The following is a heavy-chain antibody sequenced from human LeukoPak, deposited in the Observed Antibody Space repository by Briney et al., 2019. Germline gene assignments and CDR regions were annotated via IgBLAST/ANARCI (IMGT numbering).Heavy chain of an antibody. J-gene: IGHJ4*02. CDR3: ARSPGGNARTWLDY. CDR1: GYSFTNYA. D-gene: IGHD4-23*01. Sequence: GASVKVSCKASGYSFTNYALHWVRQAPGQRLGWMGWTNGATGNTRISQDFQGRLTITIDTSPSTSYMELSSLRSEDTAVYYCARSPGGNARTWLDYWGQGTLVTVSS. V-gene: IGHV1-3*02. CDR2: TNGATGNT.